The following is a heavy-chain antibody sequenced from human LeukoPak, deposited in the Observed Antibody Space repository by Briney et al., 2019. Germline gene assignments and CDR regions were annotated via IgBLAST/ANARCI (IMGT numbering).Heavy chain of an antibody. Sequence: SGGSLRLSCAASGFTFSSYGMHWVRQAPGKGLEWVAVISYDGSNKYYADSVKGRFTISRDNSKNTLYLQMNSLRAEDTAVYYCAKRLSGGHRYYYGMDVWGQGTTVTVSS. CDR2: ISYDGSNK. CDR3: AKRLSGGHRYYYGMDV. D-gene: IGHD5-12*01. V-gene: IGHV3-30*18. J-gene: IGHJ6*02. CDR1: GFTFSSYG.